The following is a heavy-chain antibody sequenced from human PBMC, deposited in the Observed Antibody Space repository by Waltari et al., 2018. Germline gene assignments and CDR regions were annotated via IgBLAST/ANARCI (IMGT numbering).Heavy chain of an antibody. CDR1: GYSISSGSY. D-gene: IGHD3-22*01. Sequence: QVQLQESGPGLVKPSETLSLTCAVSGYSISSGSYWGCIRQPPGKGLEWIGSIYHSGSTYYNPALKSRVTISVDTSKNLFSLKLSAVTAADTAVDYCARRGYYDSSGYYGFDPWGQGTLVTVSS. V-gene: IGHV4-38-2*01. J-gene: IGHJ5*02. CDR2: IYHSGST. CDR3: ARRGYYDSSGYYGFDP.